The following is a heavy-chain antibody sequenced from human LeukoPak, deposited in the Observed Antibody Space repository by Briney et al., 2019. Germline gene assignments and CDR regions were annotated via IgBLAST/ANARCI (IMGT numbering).Heavy chain of an antibody. D-gene: IGHD1-26*01. J-gene: IGHJ4*02. CDR1: GGSISSYY. V-gene: IGHV4-4*07. Sequence: PSETLSLTCTVSGGSISSYYWSWIRQPAGKGLEWIGRIYTSGSTNFNASLKSRVSMSVDTSKNQFSLKLSSVTAADTAVFYCARENSGSYREFDYWGQGTLVTVSS. CDR3: ARENSGSYREFDY. CDR2: IYTSGST.